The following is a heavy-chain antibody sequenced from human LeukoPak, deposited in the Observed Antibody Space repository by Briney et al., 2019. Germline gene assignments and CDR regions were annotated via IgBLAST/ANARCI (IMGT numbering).Heavy chain of an antibody. CDR2: ISSSSSYI. V-gene: IGHV3-21*01. D-gene: IGHD5-18*01. CDR3: ARADWDTAMIDY. Sequence: GGSLRLSCAASGFTFSTYSMNWVRQAPGKGLEWVSFISSSSSYIYYADSLKGRFTISRDNAKNSLYLQMNSLRAEDTAVYYCARADWDTAMIDYWGQGTLVTVSS. J-gene: IGHJ4*02. CDR1: GFTFSTYS.